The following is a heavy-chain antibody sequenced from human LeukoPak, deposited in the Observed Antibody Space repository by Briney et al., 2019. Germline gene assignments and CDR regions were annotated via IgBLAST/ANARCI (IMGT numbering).Heavy chain of an antibody. V-gene: IGHV3-11*01. J-gene: IGHJ4*02. D-gene: IGHD3-10*01. CDR2: ISSSGSTI. CDR3: ARDRGPRTGFMVREAYDY. CDR1: GFTFSDYY. Sequence: GGSLRLSCAASGFTFSDYYMSWIREAPGKGLEGVSYISSSGSTIYYADSVKGRFTISRDNAKNSLYLQMNSLRAEDTAVYYCARDRGPRTGFMVREAYDYWGQGTLVTVSS.